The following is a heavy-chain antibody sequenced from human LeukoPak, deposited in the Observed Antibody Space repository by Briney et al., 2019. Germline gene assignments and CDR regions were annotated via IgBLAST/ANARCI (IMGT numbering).Heavy chain of an antibody. J-gene: IGHJ6*02. V-gene: IGHV1-46*01. Sequence: ASVKVSCKASGYTFTRYYMHWVRQTPGQGLEWMGIINPSGGSTSYAQKFQGRVTMTRDTSTRIVYMELSSLRSEDTAVYYCARWGASGLALIYYYGMDVWGQGTTVTVSS. D-gene: IGHD3/OR15-3a*01. CDR3: ARWGASGLALIYYYGMDV. CDR2: INPSGGST. CDR1: GYTFTRYY.